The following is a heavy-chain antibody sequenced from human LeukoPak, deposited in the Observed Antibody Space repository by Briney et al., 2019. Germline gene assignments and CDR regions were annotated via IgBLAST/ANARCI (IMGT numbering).Heavy chain of an antibody. CDR1: GGTFSSYA. Sequence: SVKVSCKASGGTFSSYAISWVRQAPGQGLEWMGGIIPIFGTANYAQKFQGRVTITADKSTSTAYMELSSLRSEDTAVYYLAGDPYSRGWYGNWFDPWGQGTLFTVS. CDR3: AGDPYSRGWYGNWFDP. V-gene: IGHV1-69*06. CDR2: IIPIFGTA. D-gene: IGHD6-19*01. J-gene: IGHJ5*02.